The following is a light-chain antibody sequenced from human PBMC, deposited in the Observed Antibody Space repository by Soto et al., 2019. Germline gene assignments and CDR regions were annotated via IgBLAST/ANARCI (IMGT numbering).Light chain of an antibody. CDR3: GRWDSRLQTVV. Sequence: QSVLTQPPSVSAAPGQKVTISCSGSSSNIGGNYVSWYQQLPRAAPKLLIYDNRKRLSGIADRFSGSKSGTSATLVITRLKTGDDANYYCGRWDSRLQTVVFGGGTKVTVL. V-gene: IGLV1-51*01. J-gene: IGLJ2*01. CDR1: SSNIGGNY. CDR2: DNR.